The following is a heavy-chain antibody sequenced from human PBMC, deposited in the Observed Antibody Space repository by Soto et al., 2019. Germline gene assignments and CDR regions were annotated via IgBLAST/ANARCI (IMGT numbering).Heavy chain of an antibody. CDR1: GITFSSYA. J-gene: IGHJ4*02. Sequence: PGGSLRLSCAASGITFSSYAMSWVRQAPGKGLEWVSAISGSGGSTYYADSVKGRFTVSRDNSKNTLYLQMNSLRAEDTAVFYCAKERSSGWSFDYWGQGTLVTVSS. CDR2: ISGSGGST. V-gene: IGHV3-23*01. D-gene: IGHD6-19*01. CDR3: AKERSSGWSFDY.